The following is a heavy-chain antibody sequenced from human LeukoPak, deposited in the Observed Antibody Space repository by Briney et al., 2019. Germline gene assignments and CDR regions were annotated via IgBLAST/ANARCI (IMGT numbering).Heavy chain of an antibody. J-gene: IGHJ4*02. CDR2: IYYSEST. D-gene: IGHD1-26*01. Sequence: TSETLSLTCTVSGGSISSYYWSWIRQPPGKGLEWIGYIYYSESTNYNPSLKSRVTISVDTSKNQFSLKLSSVTAADTAVYYCAREVGSGSHKAPYYFDYWGQGTLVTVSS. CDR1: GGSISSYY. CDR3: AREVGSGSHKAPYYFDY. V-gene: IGHV4-59*01.